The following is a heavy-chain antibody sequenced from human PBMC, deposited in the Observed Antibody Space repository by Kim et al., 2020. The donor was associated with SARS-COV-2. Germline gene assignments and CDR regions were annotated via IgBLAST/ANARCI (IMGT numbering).Heavy chain of an antibody. CDR2: INSDGSDT. Sequence: GGSLRLSCAASGFTFSGYWMHWVRQAPGKGLVWVSRINSDGSDTAYADSVKGRFTISRDTAKNTLYLQMNSLRAEDTAVYYCVRDPRSDYAFGAFDYWGQGTLVTVSS. V-gene: IGHV3-74*01. CDR1: GFTFSGYW. J-gene: IGHJ4*02. D-gene: IGHD5-12*01. CDR3: VRDPRSDYAFGAFDY.